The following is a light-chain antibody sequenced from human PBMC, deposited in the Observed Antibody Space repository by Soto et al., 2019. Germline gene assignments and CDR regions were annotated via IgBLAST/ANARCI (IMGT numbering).Light chain of an antibody. J-gene: IGLJ2*01. CDR2: RNN. CDR3: AARDDSLSGPVV. CDR1: SSNIGSNY. V-gene: IGLV1-47*01. Sequence: QSVLTQPPSASGTPGQRVTISCSGSSSNIGSNYVYWYQQLPGTAPKLLIYRNNQRPSGVPDRFSGSKSGTSASLAISGLRSEDEAEYYCAARDDSLSGPVVFGGGTKLTVL.